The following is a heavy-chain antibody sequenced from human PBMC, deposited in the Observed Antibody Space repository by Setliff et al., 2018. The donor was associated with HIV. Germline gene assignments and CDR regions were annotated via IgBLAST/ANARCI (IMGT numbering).Heavy chain of an antibody. CDR2: IYYSGST. V-gene: IGHV4-28*01. CDR1: GYSITNNNY. J-gene: IGHJ4*02. Sequence: SETLSLTCTVSGYSITNNNYWGWIRQPPGKGLEWIGYIYYSGSTYYNPSLKSRVTMSVDTSKNQFSLNLSPVTAADTAVYYCARFVLVWFDVSRSGMQDPYVFDNWGQGILVTVSS. CDR3: ARFVLVWFDVSRSGMQDPYVFDN. D-gene: IGHD3-10*01.